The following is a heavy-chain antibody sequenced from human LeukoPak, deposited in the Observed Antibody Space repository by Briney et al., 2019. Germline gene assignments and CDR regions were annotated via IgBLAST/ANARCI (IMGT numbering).Heavy chain of an antibody. CDR1: GGTFSSYA. D-gene: IGHD4-17*01. Sequence: SVKVSCKASGGTFSSYAISWVRQAPGQGLEWMGRISPIFGTANYAQKFQGRVTTTTDESTSTAYMELSSLRSEDTAVYYCARWNTVTTFFDYWGQGTLVTVSS. V-gene: IGHV1-69*05. CDR3: ARWNTVTTFFDY. J-gene: IGHJ4*02. CDR2: ISPIFGTA.